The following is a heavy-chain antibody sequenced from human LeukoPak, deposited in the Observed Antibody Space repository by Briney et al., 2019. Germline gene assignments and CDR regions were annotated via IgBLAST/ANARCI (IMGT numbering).Heavy chain of an antibody. CDR2: IYPGDSDT. CDR3: VKWGDYYIDV. J-gene: IGHJ6*03. D-gene: IGHD3-16*01. Sequence: GASLKISFKGSGYRFTSYWIGWVRQMPGKGLEWMGIIYPGDSDTTYSPSFQGQDTISADKSISTAYSQWSSLKGSDTAMQYCVKWGDYYIDVWGKGNTVTVSS. V-gene: IGHV5-51*01. CDR1: GYRFTSYW.